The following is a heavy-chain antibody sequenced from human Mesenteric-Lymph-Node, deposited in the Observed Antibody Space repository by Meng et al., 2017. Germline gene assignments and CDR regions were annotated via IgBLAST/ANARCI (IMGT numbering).Heavy chain of an antibody. D-gene: IGHD5-18*01. J-gene: IGHJ2*01. CDR3: ARAKVDTANWFFDL. CDR2: INPNSGGT. V-gene: IGHV1-2*06. CDR1: GYTFTGDY. Sequence: QVQRVQSGAEVKEPGASVKIPCKASGYTFTGDYIHWVRQAPGQGLEWMGRINPNSGGTNYAQKFQGRVTMTRDTSINTAYMELSSLRSDDTTVYYCARAKVDTANWFFDLWGRGTLVTVSS.